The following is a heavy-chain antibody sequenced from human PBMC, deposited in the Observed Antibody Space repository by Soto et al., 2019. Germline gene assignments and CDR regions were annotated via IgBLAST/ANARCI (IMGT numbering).Heavy chain of an antibody. D-gene: IGHD3-10*01. CDR1: GFSFSDSY. CDR2: ISGSSGYT. J-gene: IGHJ6*02. CDR3: ARDRGGYGPPDV. Sequence: QVQLVESGGGLVKPGGSLRLSCAASGFSFSDSYMSWVRQAPGKGLEWVAYISGSSGYTGYADSVKGRFTISRDNAKNSLYLQMNSLRLEDTAVYYCARDRGGYGPPDVWGQGTTVTVSS. V-gene: IGHV3-11*06.